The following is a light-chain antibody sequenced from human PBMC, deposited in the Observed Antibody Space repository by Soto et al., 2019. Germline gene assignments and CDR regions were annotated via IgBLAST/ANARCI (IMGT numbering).Light chain of an antibody. J-gene: IGLJ3*02. Sequence: QSALTQSPSASGSPGQSVTISCTGTSSDIGGYNSVSWYQQHPGKAPKVMIYDVSKRPSGVPDRFSGSKSGNTASLTVSALQAEDEADYYCGSYVGSKSFVFGGGTKVTVL. V-gene: IGLV2-8*01. CDR3: GSYVGSKSFV. CDR2: DVS. CDR1: SSDIGGYNS.